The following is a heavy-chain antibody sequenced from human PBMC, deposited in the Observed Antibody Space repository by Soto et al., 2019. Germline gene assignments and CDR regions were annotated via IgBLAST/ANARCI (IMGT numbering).Heavy chain of an antibody. CDR3: AGRGYNYGWPFDD. CDR2: INHGEGT. CDR1: GGSFSGYY. Sequence: QVQLQQRGAGLLKPSETLSLTCVVYGGSFSGYYWNWIRQPPGKGLEWIGEINHGEGTNYNPSLESRVTISADRSKNQISLKLTSVTAADTAVYFCAGRGYNYGWPFDDWGQGTLVTVSS. D-gene: IGHD5-18*01. J-gene: IGHJ4*02. V-gene: IGHV4-34*02.